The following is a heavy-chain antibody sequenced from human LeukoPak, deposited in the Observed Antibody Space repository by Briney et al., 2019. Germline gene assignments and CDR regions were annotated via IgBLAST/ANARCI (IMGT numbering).Heavy chain of an antibody. D-gene: IGHD5-18*01. V-gene: IGHV1-69*02. CDR1: GGTFSSYT. CDR3: ARHVDTAMVTWDHNYYYYGMDV. Sequence: SVKVSCKASGGTFSSYTISWVRQAPGQGLEWMGRIIPILGIANYAQKFQGRVTITADKSTSTAYMELSSLRSEDTAVYYCARHVDTAMVTWDHNYYYYGMDVWGQGTTVTVSS. J-gene: IGHJ6*02. CDR2: IIPILGIA.